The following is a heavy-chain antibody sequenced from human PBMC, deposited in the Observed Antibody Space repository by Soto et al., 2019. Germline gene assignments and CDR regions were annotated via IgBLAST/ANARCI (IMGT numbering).Heavy chain of an antibody. CDR1: GYTFTSYA. CDR3: ARELVAAAGPNWYFDL. J-gene: IGHJ2*01. Sequence: GASVKVSCKASGYTFTSYAMHWVRQAPGQRLEWMGWINAGNGNTKYSQKFQGRVTITRDTSASTAYMELSSLRSEDTAVYYCARELVAAAGPNWYFDLWGRGTLVT. CDR2: INAGNGNT. D-gene: IGHD6-13*01. V-gene: IGHV1-3*01.